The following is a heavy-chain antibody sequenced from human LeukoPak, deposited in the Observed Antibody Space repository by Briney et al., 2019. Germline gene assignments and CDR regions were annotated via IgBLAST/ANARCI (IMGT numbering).Heavy chain of an antibody. CDR2: ICDSGVST. J-gene: IGHJ6*03. Sequence: GGSLRLSCAPSGFTFSSYAMSWVRQAPGKGLEWVSNICDSGVSTYYTDSVKGRFTVSRDNSKNTLYLQMNSLRAEDTAVYYCAKGGAVSSKSITMVRGTRRYYYYMDVWGKGTTVTISS. V-gene: IGHV3-23*01. CDR1: GFTFSSYA. CDR3: AKGGAVSSKSITMVRGTRRYYYYMDV. D-gene: IGHD3-10*01.